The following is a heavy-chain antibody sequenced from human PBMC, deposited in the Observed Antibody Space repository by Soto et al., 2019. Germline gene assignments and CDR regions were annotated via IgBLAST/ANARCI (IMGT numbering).Heavy chain of an antibody. CDR3: AKDTDFDH. V-gene: IGHV3-23*01. CDR1: GFTFSIYA. D-gene: IGHD4-4*01. CDR2: ISGSGGST. J-gene: IGHJ4*02. Sequence: GGSLRLSCAASGFTFSIYAMSWVRQAPGKGLEWLSGISGSGGSTYYADSLKGRFTISRDNPKNTLYLQMNSLRAEDTAVYYCAKDTDFDHWGQGTLVTVSS.